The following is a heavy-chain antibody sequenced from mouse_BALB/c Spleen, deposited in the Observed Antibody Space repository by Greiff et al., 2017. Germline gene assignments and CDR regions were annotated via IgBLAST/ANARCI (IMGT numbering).Heavy chain of an antibody. CDR2: ILPGSGST. D-gene: IGHD2-1*01. Sequence: QVQLQQSGAELMKSGASVKISCTATGYTFSSYWIEWVKQRPGHGLEWIGEILPGSGSTNYNEKFKGKATFTADTSSNTAYLQRSSLTSEDSAVYCCARCPYGNCVSYLDYWGQGTTLTVSS. V-gene: IGHV1-9*01. J-gene: IGHJ2*01. CDR1: GYTFSSYW. CDR3: ARCPYGNCVSYLDY.